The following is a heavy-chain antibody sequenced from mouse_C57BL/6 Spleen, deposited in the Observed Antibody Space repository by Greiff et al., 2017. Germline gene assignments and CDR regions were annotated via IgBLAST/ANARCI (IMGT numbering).Heavy chain of an antibody. Sequence: QVQLQQSGAELVKPGASVKLSCKASGYTFTEYTIHWVKQRSGQGLEWIGWFYPGSGSIKYNEKFKDKATLTADKYSSTVYRELSRLTSEDSAVYVCARHEDLGGYEYDQRTWFAYWGQGTLVTVSA. CDR3: ARHEDLGGYEYDQRTWFAY. CDR2: FYPGSGSI. CDR1: GYTFTEYT. J-gene: IGHJ3*01. D-gene: IGHD2-4*01. V-gene: IGHV1-62-2*01.